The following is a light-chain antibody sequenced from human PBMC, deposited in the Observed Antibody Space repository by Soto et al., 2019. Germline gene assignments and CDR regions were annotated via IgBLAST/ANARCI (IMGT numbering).Light chain of an antibody. CDR2: EGS. Sequence: ALTQPASVSGSPGQSITISCTGTSSDVGSYNLVSWYQQHPGKAPKLMIYEGSKRPSGVSNRFSGSKSGNTASLTISGLQAEDEADYYCCSYAGSSTNYVFGTGTKVTVL. CDR1: SSDVGSYNL. J-gene: IGLJ1*01. V-gene: IGLV2-23*01. CDR3: CSYAGSSTNYV.